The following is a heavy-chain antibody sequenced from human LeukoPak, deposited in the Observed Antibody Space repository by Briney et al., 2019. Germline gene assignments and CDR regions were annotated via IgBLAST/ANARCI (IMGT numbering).Heavy chain of an antibody. D-gene: IGHD2-2*01. J-gene: IGHJ4*02. Sequence: SQTLSLTCTVSGGSISSGGSYWSCLRQHPGKGLDCIECIYYSDGTYYNPSLKSRVIISVDTSKNQFSLKLSSVTAADTAVYYCARQAVSSTSWRRTPFAYWGQGTLVTVSS. CDR1: GGSISSGGSY. V-gene: IGHV4-31*03. CDR2: IYYSDGT. CDR3: ARQAVSSTSWRRTPFAY.